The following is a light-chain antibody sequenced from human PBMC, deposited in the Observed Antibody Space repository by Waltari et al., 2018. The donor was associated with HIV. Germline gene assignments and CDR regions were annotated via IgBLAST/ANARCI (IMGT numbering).Light chain of an antibody. J-gene: IGLJ2*01. CDR1: SSDIGLYNF. V-gene: IGLV2-8*01. CDR2: EVS. Sequence: QSALTQPPSASGSPGQSVTISCAGTSSDIGLYNFVSWYQHHPGKAPKLMISEVSRRPSGVPDRCSGTKSGNTASLTVSGLQAEDEAAYYCFSYAGNNYLLFGGGTKLTVL. CDR3: FSYAGNNYLL.